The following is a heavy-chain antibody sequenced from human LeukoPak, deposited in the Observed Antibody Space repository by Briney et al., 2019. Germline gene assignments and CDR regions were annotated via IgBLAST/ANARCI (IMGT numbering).Heavy chain of an antibody. J-gene: IGHJ5*02. CDR2: IKGDASEK. Sequence: GGSLKLSCAVSGFSINNYWMTWYHQAPGKGLECVAHIKGDASEKHYVDSVKGRFTISRDNAENSLYLQMNSLRAEDTAVYYCARQAGVTWGQGTLVTVSS. CDR1: GFSINNYW. V-gene: IGHV3-7*01. CDR3: ARQAGVT. D-gene: IGHD6-19*01.